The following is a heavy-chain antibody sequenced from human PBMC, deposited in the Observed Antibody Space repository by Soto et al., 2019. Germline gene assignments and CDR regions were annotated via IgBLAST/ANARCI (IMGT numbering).Heavy chain of an antibody. CDR2: IWYDGSNK. J-gene: IGHJ4*02. CDR1: GFTFSSYG. D-gene: IGHD4-17*01. Sequence: VGSLRLSCAASGFTFSSYGMHWVRQAPGKGLEWVAVIWYDGSNKYYADSVKGRFTISRDNSKNTLYLQMNSLRAEDTAVYYCARATVTTSIDYWGQGTLVTVSS. CDR3: ARATVTTSIDY. V-gene: IGHV3-33*01.